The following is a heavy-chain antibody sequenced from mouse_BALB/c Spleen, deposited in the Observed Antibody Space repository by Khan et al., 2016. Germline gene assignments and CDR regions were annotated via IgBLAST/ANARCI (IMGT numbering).Heavy chain of an antibody. CDR2: INPTAGYT. D-gene: IGHD1-3*01. Sequence: VQLQESGAELAKPGASVKMSCKASGYTFTNYWMHWIKQRPGQGLEWIGYINPTAGYTDYNQKFKDKATLTADKSSSTVYMQLSSLTSEDSAVYFCARIEWRDVVYYWGQGTTLTVSS. V-gene: IGHV1-7*01. CDR3: ARIEWRDVVYY. J-gene: IGHJ2*01. CDR1: GYTFTNYW.